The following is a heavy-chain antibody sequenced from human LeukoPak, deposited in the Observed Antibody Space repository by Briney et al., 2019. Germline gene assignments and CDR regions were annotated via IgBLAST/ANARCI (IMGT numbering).Heavy chain of an antibody. CDR1: GFTFSSYG. CDR2: TWYDGSNK. V-gene: IGHV3-33*01. D-gene: IGHD2-2*01. CDR3: ARDGEYCSSTSCYRHYYYYMDV. J-gene: IGHJ6*03. Sequence: GRSLRLSCAASGFTFSSYGMHWVRQAPGKGLEWVAVTWYDGSNKYYADSVKGRYTISRDNSKNTLYLQMNSLRAEDTAVYYCARDGEYCSSTSCYRHYYYYMDVWGKGTTVTVCS.